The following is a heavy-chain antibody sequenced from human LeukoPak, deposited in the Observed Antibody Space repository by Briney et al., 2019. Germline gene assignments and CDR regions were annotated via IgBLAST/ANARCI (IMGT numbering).Heavy chain of an antibody. J-gene: IGHJ4*02. Sequence: PGGSLRLSCAASGFTFSSYAMHWVRQAPGKGLEYVSAISSNGGSTYYANSVKGRFTISRDNSKNTLYLQMGSLRAEDMAVYYCARDGSGSAFDYWGQGTLVTVSS. V-gene: IGHV3-64*01. D-gene: IGHD3-22*01. CDR2: ISSNGGST. CDR3: ARDGSGSAFDY. CDR1: GFTFSSYA.